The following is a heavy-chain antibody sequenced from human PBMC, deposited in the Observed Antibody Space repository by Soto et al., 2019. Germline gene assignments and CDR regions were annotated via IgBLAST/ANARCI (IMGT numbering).Heavy chain of an antibody. D-gene: IGHD3-22*01. V-gene: IGHV3-30-3*01. CDR2: ISYDGSNK. CDR3: AGGSYYYDSSGYWALDY. CDR1: GFTFSSYA. J-gene: IGHJ4*02. Sequence: GGSLRLSCAASGFTFSSYAMHWVRQAPGKGLEWVAVISYDGSNKYYADSVKGRFTISRDNSKNTLYLQMNSLRAEDTAVYYCAGGSYYYDSSGYWALDYWGQGTLVTVSS.